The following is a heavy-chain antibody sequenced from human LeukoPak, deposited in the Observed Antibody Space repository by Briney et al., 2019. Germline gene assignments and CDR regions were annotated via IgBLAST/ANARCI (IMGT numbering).Heavy chain of an antibody. CDR3: AREVKSTSCYEVRD. V-gene: IGHV5-10-1*01. Sequence: GESLKISCKGAGYSFTSYWISWGRQMPGKGLEWMGRINPSDSYTNYSPSFQGHVTISADKSNSTDYLQWSSLNASDTAMYYCAREVKSTSCYEVRDWGQGTLVAVSS. J-gene: IGHJ4*02. CDR2: INPSDSYT. D-gene: IGHD2-2*01. CDR1: GYSFTSYW.